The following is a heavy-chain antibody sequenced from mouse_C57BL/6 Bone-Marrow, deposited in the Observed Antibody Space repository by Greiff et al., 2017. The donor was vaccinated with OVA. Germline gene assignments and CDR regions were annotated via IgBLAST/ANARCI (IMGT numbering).Heavy chain of an antibody. CDR1: GYAFSSSW. CDR2: IYPGDGDT. D-gene: IGHD1-1*01. V-gene: IGHV1-82*01. J-gene: IGHJ2*01. Sequence: QVQLQQSGPELVKPGASVKISCKASGYAFSSSWMNWVKQRPGKGLEWIGRIYPGDGDTNYNGQFKGKATLTADKSSSTAYMQLHILTSEDSAVYFCACLITTVPWVPGTTLTVSS. CDR3: ACLITTVP.